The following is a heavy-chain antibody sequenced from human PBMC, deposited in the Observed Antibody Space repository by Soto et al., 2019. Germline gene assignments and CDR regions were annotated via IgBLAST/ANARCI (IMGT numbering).Heavy chain of an antibody. D-gene: IGHD3-22*01. V-gene: IGHV1-69*13. J-gene: IGHJ4*02. CDR3: ARDHYYDSSGYFDY. Sequence: ASVKVSCKASGGTFSSYAISWVRQAPGQGLEWMGGIIPIFGTANYAQKFQGRVTITADESTSTAYMELSSLRSEDTAVYYCARDHYYDSSGYFDYWGQGTQVTVSS. CDR1: GGTFSSYA. CDR2: IIPIFGTA.